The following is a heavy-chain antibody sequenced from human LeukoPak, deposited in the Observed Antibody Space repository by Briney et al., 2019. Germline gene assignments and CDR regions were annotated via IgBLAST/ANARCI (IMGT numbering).Heavy chain of an antibody. V-gene: IGHV3-7*05. CDR2: IKQDGREQ. CDR1: GFTFSDYW. CDR3: GRIRLRAFDI. J-gene: IGHJ3*02. Sequence: GGSLRPSCAASGFTFSDYWMSWVRQAPGKALEGVANIKQDGREQYYVDSVKGRFTISRDNAKNSLSLQMSSLRAEDTAVYYCGRIRLRAFDIWGQGTMVTVSS. D-gene: IGHD4-17*01.